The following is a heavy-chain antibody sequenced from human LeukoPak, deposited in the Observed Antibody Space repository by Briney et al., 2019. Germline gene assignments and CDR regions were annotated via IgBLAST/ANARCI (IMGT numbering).Heavy chain of an antibody. CDR3: ARDDYYDSSGYSQFDY. D-gene: IGHD3-22*01. J-gene: IGHJ4*02. CDR2: ISAYNGNT. V-gene: IGHV1-18*01. CDR1: GYTLTSYG. Sequence: ASVKVSCKASGYTLTSYGISWVRQAPGQGLEWMGWISAYNGNTNYAQKLQGRVTMTTDTSTSTAYMELRSLRSDDTAVYYCARDDYYDSSGYSQFDYWGQGTLVTVSS.